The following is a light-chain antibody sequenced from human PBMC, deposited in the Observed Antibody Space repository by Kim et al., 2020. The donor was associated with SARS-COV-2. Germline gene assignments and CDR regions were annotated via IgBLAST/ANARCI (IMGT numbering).Light chain of an antibody. CDR1: SGSIDDNY. CDR3: QSYRRDNVV. V-gene: IGLV6-57*04. Sequence: NFMLTQPHSVSESPGKTVTISCTRSSGSIDDNYVQWYQQRPGGVPTAVIYEDDQRPSGVSDRFSGSIDNSSNSASLAIAGLRTEDEADYYGQSYRRDNVVFGGGTQLTV. CDR2: EDD. J-gene: IGLJ2*01.